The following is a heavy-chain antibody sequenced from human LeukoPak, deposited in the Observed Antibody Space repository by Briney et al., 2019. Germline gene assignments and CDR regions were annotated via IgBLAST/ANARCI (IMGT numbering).Heavy chain of an antibody. D-gene: IGHD5-24*01. CDR3: TKERYWRDGYNTGYYYGMDV. CDR2: IKSKIDGGTT. V-gene: IGHV3-15*07. Sequence: GGSLRLSCAASGFIFGNAWMNWVRQAPGKGLGWVGHIKSKIDGGTTEYAPPVKGRFTISRDDSKNTLYLQINSLKIEDTAVYYCTKERYWRDGYNTGYYYGMDVWGQGTTVTVS. J-gene: IGHJ6*02. CDR1: GFIFGNAW.